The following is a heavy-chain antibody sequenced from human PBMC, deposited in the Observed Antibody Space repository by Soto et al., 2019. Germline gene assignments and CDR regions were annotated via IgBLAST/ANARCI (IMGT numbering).Heavy chain of an antibody. CDR3: ARDFGSLGATIDY. V-gene: IGHV3-30-3*01. Sequence: PGGSLRLSCAASGFTFSSYAMHWVRQAPGKGLEWVAVISYDGSNNYYADSVKGRFTISRDNSKNTLYLQMNSLRAEDTAVYYCARDFGSLGATIDYWGPGTLVTVSS. J-gene: IGHJ4*01. CDR2: ISYDGSNN. CDR1: GFTFSSYA. D-gene: IGHD1-26*01.